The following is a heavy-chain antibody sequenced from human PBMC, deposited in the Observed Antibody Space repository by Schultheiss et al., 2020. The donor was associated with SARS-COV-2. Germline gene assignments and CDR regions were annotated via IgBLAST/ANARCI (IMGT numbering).Heavy chain of an antibody. CDR3: ARERWPDYYGSGSNGRDYFDY. V-gene: IGHV3-30*03. CDR1: GFTFSSYG. D-gene: IGHD3-10*01. Sequence: GESLKISCAASGFTFSSYGMHWVRQAPGKGLEWVAVISYDGSNKYYADSVKGRFTISRDNSKNTLYLQMNSLRAEDTAVYYCARERWPDYYGSGSNGRDYFDYWGQGTLVTVSS. CDR2: ISYDGSNK. J-gene: IGHJ4*02.